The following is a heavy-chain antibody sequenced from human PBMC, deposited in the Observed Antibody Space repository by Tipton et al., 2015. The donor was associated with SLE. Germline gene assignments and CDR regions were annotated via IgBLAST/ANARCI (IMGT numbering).Heavy chain of an antibody. CDR3: VRGVSVTVVYH. CDR1: GGSIRSSSYY. V-gene: IGHV4-39*01. Sequence: TLSLTCTVSGGSIRSSSYYEGWIRQPPGNGLEWIGSIYYSGSTYYNPSLKSRVTISVDTSKNQISLKLNSVIAADTAVYYCVRGVSVTVVYHWDRGTLGTVSS. J-gene: IGHJ1*01. D-gene: IGHD2-8*01. CDR2: IYYSGST.